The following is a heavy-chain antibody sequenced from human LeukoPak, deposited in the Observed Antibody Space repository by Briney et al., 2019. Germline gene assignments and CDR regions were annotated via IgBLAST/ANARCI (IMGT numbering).Heavy chain of an antibody. Sequence: GGSLRLSCAASGFTFSSYAMHWVRQAPGKGLEWVAVISYDGSNKYYADSVKGRFTISRDNSKNTLYLQMNSLRAEDTAVYYCARDPNSSSRYAHPFDYWGQGTLVTASS. CDR3: ARDPNSSSRYAHPFDY. J-gene: IGHJ4*02. CDR2: ISYDGSNK. D-gene: IGHD6-13*01. CDR1: GFTFSSYA. V-gene: IGHV3-30-3*01.